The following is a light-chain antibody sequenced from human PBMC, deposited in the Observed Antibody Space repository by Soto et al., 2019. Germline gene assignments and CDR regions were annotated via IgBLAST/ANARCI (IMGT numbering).Light chain of an antibody. CDR1: QGVSTW. Sequence: DIQMTQSPSSVSASVGDRVTITCRASQGVSTWLAWYQQKPGKAPNLLISTASSLQSGVPSRFSGSGSGTDFTLTINGLQPEDFATYYCQQAASFPITFGQGTRLEIK. V-gene: IGKV1-12*01. CDR2: TAS. CDR3: QQAASFPIT. J-gene: IGKJ5*01.